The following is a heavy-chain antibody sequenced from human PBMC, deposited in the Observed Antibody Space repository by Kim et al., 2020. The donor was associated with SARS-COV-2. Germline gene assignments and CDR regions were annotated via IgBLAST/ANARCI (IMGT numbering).Heavy chain of an antibody. V-gene: IGHV4-39*01. J-gene: IGHJ4*02. CDR3: ARWRYSYGYEACYFDY. Sequence: SLKSRVTISVDTSKTQFSLKLSSVTAADTAVYYCARWRYSYGYEACYFDYWGQGTLVTVSS. D-gene: IGHD5-18*01.